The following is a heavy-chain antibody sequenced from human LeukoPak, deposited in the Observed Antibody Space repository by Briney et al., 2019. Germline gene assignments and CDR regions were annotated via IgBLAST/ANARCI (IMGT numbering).Heavy chain of an antibody. CDR2: IYHSGST. Sequence: PSETLSLTCAVSGYSISSGYYWGWIRQPPGKGLEWIGSIYHSGSTYYNPSLKSRVTISVDTSKNQFSLKLSSVTPADTAVYYCVRDKGGYCSSTSCYAGHWFDPWGQGTLVTVSS. J-gene: IGHJ5*02. CDR3: VRDKGGYCSSTSCYAGHWFDP. CDR1: GYSISSGYY. V-gene: IGHV4-38-2*02. D-gene: IGHD2-2*01.